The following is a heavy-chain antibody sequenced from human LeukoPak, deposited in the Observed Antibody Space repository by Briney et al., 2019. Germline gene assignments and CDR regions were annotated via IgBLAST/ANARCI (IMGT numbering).Heavy chain of an antibody. CDR3: AKDRVVYNWNYAYYFDD. CDR1: GFTFSSYG. V-gene: IGHV3-30*18. J-gene: IGHJ4*02. D-gene: IGHD1-7*01. Sequence: GGSLRLSCAASGFTFSSYGMHWVRQAPGKGLEWVAVISYDGSNKYYADSVKGRFTISRDNSKNTLYLQMNSLRAGDTAVYYCAKDRVVYNWNYAYYFDDWGQGTLVTVSS. CDR2: ISYDGSNK.